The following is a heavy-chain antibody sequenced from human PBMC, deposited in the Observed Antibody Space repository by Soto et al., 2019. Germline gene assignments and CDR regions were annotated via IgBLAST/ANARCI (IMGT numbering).Heavy chain of an antibody. J-gene: IGHJ4*02. Sequence: GESLKISCKGSGYNFTTFWIGWVRQMPGKGLEWMGIIYPGDSETKYSPDFEGQVTISADRSTNTAYLQWRSLRASDTAMYYCARLGFPGAIYFDSWGLGTLVTVFS. CDR3: ARLGFPGAIYFDS. CDR1: GYNFTTFW. CDR2: IYPGDSET. V-gene: IGHV5-51*01.